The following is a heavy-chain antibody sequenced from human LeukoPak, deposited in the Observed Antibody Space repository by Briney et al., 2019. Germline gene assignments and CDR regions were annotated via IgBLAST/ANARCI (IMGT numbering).Heavy chain of an antibody. Sequence: APVKVSCKASGGTFSSYAISWVRQAPGQGLEWMGGIIPIFGTANYAQKFQGRVTITADKSTSTAYMELSSLRAEDTAVYYCAKRFTTGTTNWFDPWGQGTLVTVSS. CDR1: GGTFSSYA. V-gene: IGHV1-69*06. CDR3: AKRFTTGTTNWFDP. D-gene: IGHD1-1*01. CDR2: IIPIFGTA. J-gene: IGHJ5*02.